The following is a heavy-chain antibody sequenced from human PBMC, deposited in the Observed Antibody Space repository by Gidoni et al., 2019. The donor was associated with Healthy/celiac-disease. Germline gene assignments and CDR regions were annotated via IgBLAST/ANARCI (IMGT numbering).Heavy chain of an antibody. D-gene: IGHD1-26*01. Sequence: EVQLVESGGGLIQPGGSLRLSCAASGFTVSSNYMSWVRQAPGKGLEWVSVIYSCGSTYYADSVKGRFTISRDNSKNTLYLQMNSLRAEDTAVYYCARRELLNYYYYMDVWGKGTTVTVSS. CDR2: IYSCGST. CDR1: GFTVSSNY. V-gene: IGHV3-53*01. CDR3: ARRELLNYYYYMDV. J-gene: IGHJ6*03.